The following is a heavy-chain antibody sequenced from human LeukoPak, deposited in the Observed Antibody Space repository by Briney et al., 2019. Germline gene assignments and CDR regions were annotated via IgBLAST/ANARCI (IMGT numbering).Heavy chain of an antibody. V-gene: IGHV3-30-3*01. D-gene: IGHD3-3*01. CDR2: ISYDGSNK. CDR3: ASEAYFDFRDAFHI. CDR1: GFTFSTYA. Sequence: PGGSLRLSCAASGFTFSTYAMHWVRQAPGKGLEWVTVISYDGSNKYYADSVKGRFTVSRDTSKNTLYLQMNSLRAEDTAVYYCASEAYFDFRDAFHIWGQGTLVTVSS. J-gene: IGHJ3*02.